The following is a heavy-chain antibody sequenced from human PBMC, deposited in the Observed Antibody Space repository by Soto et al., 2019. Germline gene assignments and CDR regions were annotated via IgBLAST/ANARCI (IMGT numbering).Heavy chain of an antibody. V-gene: IGHV4-39*01. CDR3: ARHRGTIVLMVYAPIGNFDY. Sequence: SETLSLTCTVSGGSISSSSYYWGWIRQPPGKGLEWIGSIYYSGSTYYNPSLKSRVTISVDTSKNQFSLKLSSVTAADTAVYYCARHRGTIVLMVYAPIGNFDYWGQGTLVTVSS. J-gene: IGHJ4*02. CDR1: GGSISSSSYY. D-gene: IGHD2-8*01. CDR2: IYYSGST.